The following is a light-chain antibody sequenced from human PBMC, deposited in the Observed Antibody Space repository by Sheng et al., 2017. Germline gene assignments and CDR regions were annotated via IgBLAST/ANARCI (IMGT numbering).Light chain of an antibody. J-gene: IGLJ2*01. Sequence: SYELTQPPSVSVAPGQTVRITCGGSNIGTTTVHWYQRKPGQAPVLVVYEDTARPSGIPERFSGSNSGNTATLTISRVEAGDEADYYCQVWDVNSDRVVFGGGSKLTVL. CDR2: EDT. V-gene: IGLV3-21*02. CDR1: NIGTTT. CDR3: QVWDVNSDRVV.